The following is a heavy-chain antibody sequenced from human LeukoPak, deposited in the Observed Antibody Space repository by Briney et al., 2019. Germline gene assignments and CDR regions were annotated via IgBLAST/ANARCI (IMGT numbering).Heavy chain of an antibody. J-gene: IGHJ4*02. CDR2: ISSSSSYI. CDR1: GFTFSGYS. CDR3: ARDRIPNCSGGSCSHFDG. V-gene: IGHV3-21*01. D-gene: IGHD2-15*01. Sequence: PGGSLRLSCAASGFTFSGYSMNWVRQAPGKGLEWVSSISSSSSYIYYADSVKGRFTISRHNARNSLYLQVNSLRAEDTAVYYCARDRIPNCSGGSCSHFDGWGQGILVTVSS.